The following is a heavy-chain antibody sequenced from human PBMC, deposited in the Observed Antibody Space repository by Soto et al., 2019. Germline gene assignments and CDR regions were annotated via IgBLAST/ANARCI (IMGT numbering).Heavy chain of an antibody. V-gene: IGHV3-23*01. D-gene: IGHD3-22*01. Sequence: GGSLRLSCAASGFTFSSYAMSWVRQAPGKGLEWVSAIIGSGVSTYYADSVKGRFIISRDNSKNTLYLQMNSLRAEDTAVYYCAKVHYYYDSSGYYIDYWGQGTLVTVSS. CDR3: AKVHYYYDSSGYYIDY. J-gene: IGHJ4*02. CDR1: GFTFSSYA. CDR2: IIGSGVST.